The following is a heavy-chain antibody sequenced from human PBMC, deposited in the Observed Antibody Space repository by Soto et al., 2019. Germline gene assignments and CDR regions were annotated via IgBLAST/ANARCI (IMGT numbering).Heavy chain of an antibody. D-gene: IGHD5-18*01. CDR1: GASVTSGENY. Sequence: LSETLALSCGVSGASVTSGENYWSWVRQPPGKGLGWLGYSYDSGVTYYTPALKSRVTLSLDRPNNQVSLKWRSVTAADTGVYFCVTDLAHGYTGNVWGPGTLVT. CDR3: VTDLAHGYTGNV. CDR2: SYDSGVT. V-gene: IGHV4-30-4*08. J-gene: IGHJ3*01.